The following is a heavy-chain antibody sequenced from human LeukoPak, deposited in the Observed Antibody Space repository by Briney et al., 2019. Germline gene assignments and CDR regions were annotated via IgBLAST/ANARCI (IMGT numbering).Heavy chain of an antibody. J-gene: IGHJ3*02. CDR1: GFTFSDYY. CDR2: ISSSGSTI. Sequence: PGGSLRLSCAASGFTFSDYYMSWIRQAPGKGLEWVSYISSSGSTIYYADSVKGRFTISRDNAKNSLYLQMNSLRAEDMAVYYCAREGHDSSGYGWPRDDAFDIWGQGTMVTVSS. V-gene: IGHV3-11*01. CDR3: AREGHDSSGYGWPRDDAFDI. D-gene: IGHD3-22*01.